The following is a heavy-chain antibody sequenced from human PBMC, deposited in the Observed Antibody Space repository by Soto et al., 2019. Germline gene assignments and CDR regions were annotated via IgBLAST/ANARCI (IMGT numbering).Heavy chain of an antibody. Sequence: EVPLVESGGGLIQPGGSLRLSCAASGFIVSSKYMSWVRQAPGKGLEWVSVISNGGDTYYADSVKGRFTISRDNSKNTLYLQMNSPRAEDTAVYYCATEYYYHMDVWGHGTTVTVSS. CDR2: ISNGGDT. V-gene: IGHV3-53*01. CDR3: ATEYYYHMDV. CDR1: GFIVSSKY. J-gene: IGHJ6*01.